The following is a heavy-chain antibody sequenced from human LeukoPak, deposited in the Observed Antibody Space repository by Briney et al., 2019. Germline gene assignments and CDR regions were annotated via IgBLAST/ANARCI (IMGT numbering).Heavy chain of an antibody. CDR2: INHSGST. CDR3: ARSQAPHYYDNAYFDY. D-gene: IGHD3-22*01. V-gene: IGHV4-34*01. CDR1: GGSFSGYY. J-gene: IGHJ4*02. Sequence: SETLSLTCAVYGGSFSGYYWSWIRQPPGKGLEWIGEINHSGSTNYNPSLKSRVTISVDTSKNQFSLKLSSVTAADTAVYYCARSQAPHYYDNAYFDYWGQGTLVTVSS.